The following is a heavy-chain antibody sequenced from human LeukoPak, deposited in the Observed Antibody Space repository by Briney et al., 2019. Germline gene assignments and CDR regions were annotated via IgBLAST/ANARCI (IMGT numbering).Heavy chain of an antibody. D-gene: IGHD3-10*01. CDR2: ISAYNGNT. Sequence: ASVKVSCKASGYTFTSYGISWVRQAPGQGLEWMGWISAYNGNTNYAQKLQGRVTMTTDTSTSTAYMELRSLRSDDTAVCYCARHLDYYGSGSYYKWWGQGTLVTVSS. CDR3: ARHLDYYGSGSYYKW. J-gene: IGHJ4*02. V-gene: IGHV1-18*01. CDR1: GYTFTSYG.